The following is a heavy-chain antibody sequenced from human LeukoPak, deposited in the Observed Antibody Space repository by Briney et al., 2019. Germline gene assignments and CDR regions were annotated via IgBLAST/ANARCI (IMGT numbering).Heavy chain of an antibody. J-gene: IGHJ4*02. CDR1: GFTFSSYW. Sequence: GGSLRLSCAASGFTFSSYWMSWVRQVPGKGLQWVANIKQDGSEKYYVDSVKGRFTISRDNAKNSLYLQMNSLRAEDTAVYYCVTNFDPDVDWGQGTLVTVSS. CDR2: IKQDGSEK. CDR3: VTNFDPDVD. V-gene: IGHV3-7*01. D-gene: IGHD3-9*01.